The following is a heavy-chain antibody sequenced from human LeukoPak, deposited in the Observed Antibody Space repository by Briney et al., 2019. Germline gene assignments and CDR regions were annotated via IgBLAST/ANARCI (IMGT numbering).Heavy chain of an antibody. J-gene: IGHJ4*02. D-gene: IGHD6-25*01. V-gene: IGHV4-30-4*01. Sequence: PSETLSLTCTVSGGSISSGDYYWSWIRQPPGKGLEWIGYIYYSGSTYYNPSLKSRVTISVDTSKNQFSLKLSSVTAADTAVYYCARVRYGGSPKYYFDYWGQGTLVTVSS. CDR2: IYYSGST. CDR3: ARVRYGGSPKYYFDY. CDR1: GGSISSGDYY.